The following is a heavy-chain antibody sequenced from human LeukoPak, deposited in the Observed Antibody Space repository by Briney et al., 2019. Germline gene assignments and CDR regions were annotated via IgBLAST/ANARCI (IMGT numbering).Heavy chain of an antibody. Sequence: ASVKVSCTASGYTFTSYAMHWVRQAPGQRLEWMGWINAGNGNTKYSQKFQGRVTMTRDTSTSTVYMELSSLRSEDTAVYYCARDVGQQLLGPHIDYWGQGTLVTVSS. CDR2: INAGNGNT. V-gene: IGHV1-3*01. CDR1: GYTFTSYA. D-gene: IGHD6-13*01. CDR3: ARDVGQQLLGPHIDY. J-gene: IGHJ4*02.